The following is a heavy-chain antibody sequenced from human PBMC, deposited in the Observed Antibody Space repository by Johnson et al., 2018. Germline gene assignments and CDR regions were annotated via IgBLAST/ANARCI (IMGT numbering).Heavy chain of an antibody. CDR2: IWYDGSNK. J-gene: IGHJ6*03. V-gene: IGHV3-33*01. CDR1: GFTFSSYG. D-gene: IGHD3-10*01. Sequence: QVQLVQSGGGVVQPGRSLRLSCAASGFTFSSYGMHWVRQAPGKGLEWVAVIWYDGSNKYYADSVKGRFPISRDNSKNTLYLQMNSLGAEDTAGYYCARDNSPYGPGSYYRGGYYYDMDVWGKGTTVTVSS. CDR3: ARDNSPYGPGSYYRGGYYYDMDV.